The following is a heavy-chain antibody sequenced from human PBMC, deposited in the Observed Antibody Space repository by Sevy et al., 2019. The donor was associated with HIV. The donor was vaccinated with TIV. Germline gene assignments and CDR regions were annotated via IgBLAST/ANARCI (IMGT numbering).Heavy chain of an antibody. V-gene: IGHV4-34*01. D-gene: IGHD3-22*01. J-gene: IGHJ6*02. CDR1: GGSFSGYY. Sequence: SETLSLTCAVYGGSFSGYYWSWIRQPPGKGLEWIGEINHSGSTNYNPSLKSRVTISVDTSKNQFSLKPSSVTAADTAVYYCARGLKRGSSGYYYNYYYYYGMDVWGQGTTVTVSS. CDR3: ARGLKRGSSGYYYNYYYYYGMDV. CDR2: INHSGST.